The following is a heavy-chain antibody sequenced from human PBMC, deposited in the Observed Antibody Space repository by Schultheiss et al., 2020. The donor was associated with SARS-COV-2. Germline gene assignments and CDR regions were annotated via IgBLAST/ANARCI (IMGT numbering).Heavy chain of an antibody. CDR1: GFTFDDYG. CDR3: AARAMVRGVFFIDY. Sequence: GGSLRLSCAASGFTFDDYGMSWVRQAPGKGLEWVSGISWNSGSIGYADSVKGRFTISRDNAKNSLYLQMNSLRAEDTAVYYCAARAMVRGVFFIDYWGQGTLVTVSS. J-gene: IGHJ4*02. CDR2: ISWNSGSI. D-gene: IGHD3-10*01. V-gene: IGHV3-9*01.